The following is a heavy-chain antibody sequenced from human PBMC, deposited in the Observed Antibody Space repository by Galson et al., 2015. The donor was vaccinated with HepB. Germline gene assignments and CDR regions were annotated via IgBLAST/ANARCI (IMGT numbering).Heavy chain of an antibody. CDR2: FDPEDGET. V-gene: IGHV1-24*01. J-gene: IGHJ3*02. CDR1: GYTLTELP. CDR3: AKVGGSYYERDAFDI. D-gene: IGHD1-26*01. Sequence: SVKVSCKVSGYTLTELPMHWVRQAPGKGLEWMGGFDPEDGETIYAQKFQGRVTMTEDTSTDTAYMELSSLRSEDTAVYYCAKVGGSYYERDAFDIWGQGTMVTVSS.